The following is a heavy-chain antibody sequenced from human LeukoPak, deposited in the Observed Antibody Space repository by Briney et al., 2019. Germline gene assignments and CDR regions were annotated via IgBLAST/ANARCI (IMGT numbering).Heavy chain of an antibody. J-gene: IGHJ3*02. CDR1: GYSFTSYW. CDR2: IYPGDSDT. V-gene: IGHV5-51*01. Sequence: GESLKISCKGSGYSFTSYWIGWVRQMPGKGLEWMGIIYPGDSDTRYSPSFQGQVTISADKSISTAYLQWSSLKASDTAMYYCARHLPPAYDRFLEWLGAFDIWGQGTMVTVSS. CDR3: ARHLPPAYDRFLEWLGAFDI. D-gene: IGHD3-3*01.